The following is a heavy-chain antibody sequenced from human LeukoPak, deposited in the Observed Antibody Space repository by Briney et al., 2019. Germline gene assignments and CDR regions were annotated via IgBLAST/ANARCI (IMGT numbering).Heavy chain of an antibody. V-gene: IGHV3-11*01. Sequence: GGSLRLSCAASGFTFSDYYMTWIRQAPGMGLEWVSYISSRGDTMSYADSVKSRFTVSRDNAKNSLYLQMNSLRAEDTAVYFCARKQGSYIDYWGQGTLLTVSS. CDR2: ISSRGDTM. J-gene: IGHJ4*02. CDR1: GFTFSDYY. CDR3: ARKQGSYIDY.